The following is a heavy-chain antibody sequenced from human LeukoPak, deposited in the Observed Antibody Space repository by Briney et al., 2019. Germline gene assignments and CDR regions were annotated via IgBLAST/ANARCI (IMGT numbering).Heavy chain of an antibody. J-gene: IGHJ5*02. CDR3: ARSSLSENWFDP. CDR1: GGSFSTGGSY. CDR2: MYSGST. Sequence: SETLSLTCTVSGGSFSTGGSYWSWIHQHPGKGLEWIGYMYSGSTYINPSLQSRTTISIDTSKTQLSLNLTSVTAADTAVYYCARSSLSENWFDPWGRGTLVTVSS. V-gene: IGHV4-31*03.